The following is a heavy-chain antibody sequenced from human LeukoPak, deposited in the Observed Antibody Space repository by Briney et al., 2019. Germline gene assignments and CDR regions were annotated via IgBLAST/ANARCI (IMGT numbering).Heavy chain of an antibody. D-gene: IGHD3-9*01. J-gene: IGHJ3*02. Sequence: ASVKVSCKASGYTFTGNYMHWVRQAPGQGLEWMGWINPNSGGTNYAQKFQGRVTMTTDTSTSTAYMELRSLRSDDTAMYYCARDVWDVLRYFDWTPKTDAFDIWGQGTMVTVSS. CDR1: GYTFTGNY. V-gene: IGHV1-2*02. CDR3: ARDVWDVLRYFDWTPKTDAFDI. CDR2: INPNSGGT.